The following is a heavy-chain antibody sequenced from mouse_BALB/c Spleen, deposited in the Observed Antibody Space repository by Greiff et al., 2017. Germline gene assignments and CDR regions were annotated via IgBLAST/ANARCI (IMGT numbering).Heavy chain of an antibody. CDR1: GFTFTDYY. CDR3: ARDLLYYDSWFAY. V-gene: IGHV7-3*02. D-gene: IGHD1-2*01. CDR2: IRNKANGYTT. J-gene: IGHJ3*01. Sequence: EVQLVESGGGLVQPGGSLRLSCATSGFTFTDYYMSWVRQPPGKALEWLGFIRNKANGYTTEYSASVKGRFTISRDNSQSILYLQMNTLRAEDSATYYCARDLLYYDSWFAYWGQGTLVTVSA.